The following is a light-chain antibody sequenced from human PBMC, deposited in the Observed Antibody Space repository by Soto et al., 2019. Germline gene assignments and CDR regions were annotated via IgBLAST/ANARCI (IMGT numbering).Light chain of an antibody. CDR2: DAS. J-gene: IGKJ1*01. CDR3: HQYNSSSWT. Sequence: DIQMTQSPSTLSASVGDRVTITCRASQSSSIWLAWYQQKPGKAPKFLIYDASSLESGIPSRFSGSGSGTGVTLTISSLQPDDFATYSCHQYNSSSWTFGQGNKGEIK. CDR1: QSSSIW. V-gene: IGKV1-5*01.